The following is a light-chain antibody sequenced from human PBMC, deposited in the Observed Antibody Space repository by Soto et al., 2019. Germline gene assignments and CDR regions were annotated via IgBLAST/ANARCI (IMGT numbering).Light chain of an antibody. CDR1: QTISNW. CDR2: KAS. J-gene: IGKJ2*01. V-gene: IGKV1-5*03. Sequence: DIQMTQSPSTLSASVGDRVTITCRASQTISNWLAWYQQRPGKAPNLLIYKASTLESGVSSRFSGSGSGTEFTLTISILQPDDFATYYCQHYNSYPYTFGQGTQLEIK. CDR3: QHYNSYPYT.